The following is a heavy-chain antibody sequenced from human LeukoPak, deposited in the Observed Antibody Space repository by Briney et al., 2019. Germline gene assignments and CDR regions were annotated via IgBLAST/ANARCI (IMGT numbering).Heavy chain of an antibody. CDR2: ITPDGSGT. D-gene: IGHD3-10*01. V-gene: IGHV3-74*01. J-gene: IGHJ4*02. Sequence: SGGSLRLSCAASGFTFSASWIHWVRQAPGKGLVWVSRITPDGSGTDYADSVKGRFTISRDNAKNTLYLQMNSLRAEDTAVYYCARGSAVRGANDYWGQGTLVTVSS. CDR3: ARGSAVRGANDY. CDR1: GFTFSASW.